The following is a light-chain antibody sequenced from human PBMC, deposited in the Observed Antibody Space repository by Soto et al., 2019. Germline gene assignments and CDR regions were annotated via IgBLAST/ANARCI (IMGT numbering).Light chain of an antibody. J-gene: IGLJ2*01. CDR3: AAWDDSLNGV. V-gene: IGLV1-44*01. CDR2: SNN. CDR1: SSNIGSNG. Sequence: QSVLTQPPSASGTPGQRVTISCSGSSSNIGSNGVNWYRQLPGTAPKLLIYSNNQRPSGVPDRFSGSKSGTSASLAISGLQSEEEADYYCAAWDDSLNGVFGGGTKLTVL.